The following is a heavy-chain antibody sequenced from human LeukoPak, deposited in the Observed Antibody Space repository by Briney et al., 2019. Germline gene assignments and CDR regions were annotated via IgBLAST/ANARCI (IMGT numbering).Heavy chain of an antibody. V-gene: IGHV4-34*01. CDR3: ARGHYSRTLVD. CDR2: INHSGST. CDR1: GGSFSGYY. Sequence: SETLSLTCAVYGGSFSGYYWSWIRQPPGKGLEWIGEINHSGSTNYNPSLKSRVTISVDTSKNQFSLKLSSVTAADTAVYYCARGHYSRTLVDWGQGTLVTVSS. D-gene: IGHD6-13*01. J-gene: IGHJ4*02.